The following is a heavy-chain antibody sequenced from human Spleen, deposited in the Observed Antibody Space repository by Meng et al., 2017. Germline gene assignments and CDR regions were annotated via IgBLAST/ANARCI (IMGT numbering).Heavy chain of an antibody. CDR3: ARDAGSGGFAFDS. J-gene: IGHJ4*02. CDR1: GGSISSGGYY. V-gene: IGHV4-31*03. Sequence: SETLSLTCTVSGGSISSGGYYWSWIRQHPRKGLQWIGYMYYTGSTYYSPSLKSRVTISAVTSKNQFSLNLRSVTAADTAVYYCARDAGSGGFAFDSWGQGSLVTVSS. D-gene: IGHD3-10*01. CDR2: MYYTGST.